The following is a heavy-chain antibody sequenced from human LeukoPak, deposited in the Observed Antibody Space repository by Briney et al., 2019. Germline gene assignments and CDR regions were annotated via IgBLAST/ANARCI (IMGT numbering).Heavy chain of an antibody. CDR3: ASVGYSGGVDY. CDR2: ISGSGDTT. J-gene: IGHJ4*02. CDR1: GFTFSTSA. V-gene: IGHV3-23*01. Sequence: GGSLRLSCAASGFTFSTSAMSWVRQAPGKGLEWVSGISGSGDTTYYADSVKGRFTISRDNSKNTLYLQMNSLRAEDTAVYYCASVGYSGGVDYWGQGTPVTVSS. D-gene: IGHD3-22*01.